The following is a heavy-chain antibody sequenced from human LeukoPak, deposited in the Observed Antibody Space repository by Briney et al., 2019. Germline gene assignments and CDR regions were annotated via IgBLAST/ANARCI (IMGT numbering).Heavy chain of an antibody. CDR1: GGTFSSYT. V-gene: IGHV1-69*02. Sequence: SVKVSXKASGGTFSSYTISWVRQAPGQGLEWMGRIIPILGIANYAQKFQGRVTITADKSTSTAYMELSSLRSEDTAVYYCARGGSGSYYVSDAFDIWGQGTMVTVSS. CDR3: ARGGSGSYYVSDAFDI. D-gene: IGHD1-26*01. J-gene: IGHJ3*02. CDR2: IIPILGIA.